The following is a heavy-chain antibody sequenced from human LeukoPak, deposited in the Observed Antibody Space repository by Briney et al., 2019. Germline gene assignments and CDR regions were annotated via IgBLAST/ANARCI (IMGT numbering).Heavy chain of an antibody. V-gene: IGHV4-59*01. CDR2: FYYSGGT. J-gene: IGHJ4*01. D-gene: IGHD6-13*01. CDR3: ATGEAYTSSTFDY. Sequence: PSETLSFTCTVSGGSISSYYLTWIRQPPGKRLEWIGYFYYSGGTNYNPSLKSRLIISAYTSKNQFSLKLSSVAAADTAVYYCATGEAYTSSTFDYWGHGTLVTASS. CDR1: GGSISSYY.